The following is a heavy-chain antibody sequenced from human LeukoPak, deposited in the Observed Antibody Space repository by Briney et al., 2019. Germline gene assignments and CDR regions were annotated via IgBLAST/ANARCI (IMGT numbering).Heavy chain of an antibody. CDR2: INPSGGST. CDR3: ARTDSGYVTYYYMDV. Sequence: ASVKVSCKASGYTFTGYYMHWVRQAPGQGLEWMGIINPSGGSTSYAQKFQGRVTMTRDMSTSTVYMELSSLRSEDTAVYYCARTDSGYVTYYYMDVWGKGTTVTVSS. CDR1: GYTFTGYY. J-gene: IGHJ6*03. V-gene: IGHV1-46*01. D-gene: IGHD5-12*01.